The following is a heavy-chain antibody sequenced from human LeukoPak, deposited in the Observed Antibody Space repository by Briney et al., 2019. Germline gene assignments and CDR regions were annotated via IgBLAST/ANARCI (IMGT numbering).Heavy chain of an antibody. D-gene: IGHD4-17*01. CDR3: VRDMTTVTTCYLQY. CDR2: ISSTSRHK. Sequence: GGSLTLSCAASGFTFSSYSMNWVRQAPGKRLEWVSSISSTSRHKYYADSVKGRFTISRDNAKNSLFLQMNSLRAEDTAVYYCVRDMTTVTTCYLQYWGQGTLVTVSS. J-gene: IGHJ1*01. V-gene: IGHV3-21*01. CDR1: GFTFSSYS.